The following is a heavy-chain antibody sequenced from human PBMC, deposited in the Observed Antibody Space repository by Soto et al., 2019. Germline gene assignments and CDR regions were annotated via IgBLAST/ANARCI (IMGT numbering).Heavy chain of an antibody. D-gene: IGHD6-13*01. CDR1: GFSLSTSGVG. Sequence: QITLKESGPTLVKPTQTLTLTCTFSGFSLSTSGVGVGWIRQPPGKALEWLARIYWDDDKRYSPSLKSRLTITKDTSKNQGGLTMTNMDPVDTATYYCADSWGAQQLEGELDYWGQGTLVTVSS. J-gene: IGHJ4*02. CDR2: IYWDDDK. V-gene: IGHV2-5*02. CDR3: ADSWGAQQLEGELDY.